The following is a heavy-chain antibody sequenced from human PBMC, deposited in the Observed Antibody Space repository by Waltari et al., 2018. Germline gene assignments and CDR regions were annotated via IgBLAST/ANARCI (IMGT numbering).Heavy chain of an antibody. D-gene: IGHD6-19*01. CDR3: ARGKGSGWDY. J-gene: IGHJ4*02. CDR2: IDPNSGGT. CDR1: GYTFTGYY. Sequence: QVQLVQSGAEVKKPGASVKVSCKASGYTFTGYYMHWVRQAPGQGLEWMGWIDPNSGGTNFAQKLQGRVTMTRDTSVSTAYMDLSRLRSDDTAVYYCARGKGSGWDYWGQGTLVTVSS. V-gene: IGHV1-2*02.